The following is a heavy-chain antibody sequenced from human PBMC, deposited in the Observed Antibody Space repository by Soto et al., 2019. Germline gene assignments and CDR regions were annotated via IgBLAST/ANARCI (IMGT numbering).Heavy chain of an antibody. Sequence: PGGSLRLSCAASGFTFSSYGMHWVRQAPGKGLEWVAVIWYDGSNKYYADSVKGRFTISRDNSKNTLYLQMNSLRAEDTAVYYCARDRYSSSWNYGMDVWGQGTTVTVSS. CDR1: GFTFSSYG. J-gene: IGHJ6*02. CDR3: ARDRYSSSWNYGMDV. D-gene: IGHD6-13*01. CDR2: IWYDGSNK. V-gene: IGHV3-33*01.